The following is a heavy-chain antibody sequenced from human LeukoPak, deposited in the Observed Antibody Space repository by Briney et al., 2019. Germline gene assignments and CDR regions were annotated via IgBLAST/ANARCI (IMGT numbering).Heavy chain of an antibody. CDR1: GYSISSGYY. V-gene: IGHV4-38-2*02. CDR3: ADMTETDY. J-gene: IGHJ4*02. Sequence: PSETPSLTCTVSGYSISSGYYWGWIREPPGKGLEWIGSIYHSGSTYYNPSLKSRVTISVDTSKNQFSLKLSSVTAADTAVYYCADMTETDYWGQGTLVTVSS. CDR2: IYHSGST.